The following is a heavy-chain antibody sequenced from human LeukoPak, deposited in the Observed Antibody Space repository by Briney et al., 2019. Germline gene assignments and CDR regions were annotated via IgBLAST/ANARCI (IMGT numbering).Heavy chain of an antibody. CDR1: GFTFSSYW. J-gene: IGHJ1*01. CDR2: IKQKGSEK. D-gene: IGHD6-19*01. CDR3: ARRSSGWAEYFQH. Sequence: GGSLRLSCAASGFTFSSYWMSWVRQAPGKGRGWVANIKQKGSEKYYVDSVKARFTISRDNAKNSLYLQMNSLRAEDTAVYYCARRSSGWAEYFQHWGQGTLVTVSS. V-gene: IGHV3-7*03.